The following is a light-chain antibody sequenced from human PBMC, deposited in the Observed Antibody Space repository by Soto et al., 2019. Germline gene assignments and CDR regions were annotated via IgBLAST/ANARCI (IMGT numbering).Light chain of an antibody. CDR2: EVS. CDR1: SSDVGAYNY. CDR3: LSYTTSDTFL. V-gene: IGLV2-14*03. Sequence: QSVLTQPASVSGSPGQSITISCSGTSSDVGAYNYVSWYQQHPGKVPKLIIYEVSIRPSGVSGRFSGSKSANTASLTISGLRAEDEADYYCLSYTTSDTFLFGGGTKLTVL. J-gene: IGLJ2*01.